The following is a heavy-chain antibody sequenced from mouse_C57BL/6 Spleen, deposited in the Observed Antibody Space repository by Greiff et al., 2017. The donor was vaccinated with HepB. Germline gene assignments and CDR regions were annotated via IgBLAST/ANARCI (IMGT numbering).Heavy chain of an antibody. Sequence: QVQLKESGAELVRPGTSVKVSCKASGYAFTNYLIEWVKQRPGQGLEWIGVINPGSGGTNYNEKFKGKATLTADKSSSTAYMQLSSLTSEDSAVYFCARLYYGNYYFDYWGQGTTLTVSS. CDR3: ARLYYGNYYFDY. D-gene: IGHD2-1*01. CDR1: GYAFTNYL. J-gene: IGHJ2*01. V-gene: IGHV1-54*01. CDR2: INPGSGGT.